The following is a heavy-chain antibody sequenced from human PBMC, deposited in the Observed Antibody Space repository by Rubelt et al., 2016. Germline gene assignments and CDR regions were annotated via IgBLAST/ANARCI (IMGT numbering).Heavy chain of an antibody. V-gene: IGHV1-69*01. D-gene: IGHD3-22*01. CDR2: LIPIFGTA. J-gene: IGHJ4*02. Sequence: QVQLVQSGAEVKKPGSSVKVSCKASGGTFSSYAISWVRQAPGQGLEWMGGLIPIFGTANYAQKFQGSVTITADESTSTAYMELSSLRSEDTAVYSCARDPSNTSGFHAYFDYWGQGTLVTVSS. CDR1: GGTFSSYA. CDR3: ARDPSNTSGFHAYFDY.